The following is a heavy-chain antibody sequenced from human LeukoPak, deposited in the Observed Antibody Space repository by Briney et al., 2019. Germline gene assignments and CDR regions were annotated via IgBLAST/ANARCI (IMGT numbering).Heavy chain of an antibody. CDR2: IYYSGST. D-gene: IGHD6-13*01. Sequence: SETLSLTCTVSGGSISSSSYYWGWIRQPPGKGLEWIGSIYYSGSTYYNPSLKSRFTISVDTSKNQFSLKLSSVTAADTAVYYCARISAAVPLFDYWGQGTLVTVSS. V-gene: IGHV4-39*01. J-gene: IGHJ4*02. CDR3: ARISAAVPLFDY. CDR1: GGSISSSSYY.